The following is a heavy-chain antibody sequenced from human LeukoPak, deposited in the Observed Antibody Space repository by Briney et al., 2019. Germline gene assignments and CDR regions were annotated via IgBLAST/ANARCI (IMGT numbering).Heavy chain of an antibody. D-gene: IGHD1-26*01. V-gene: IGHV6-1*01. CDR2: TYYRSKWYN. CDR3: AEGPTTLDY. J-gene: IGHJ4*02. Sequence: SQTLSLTCAISGDSVSSNNAAWHWIRQSPSRVLEWLGRTYYRSKWYNDYAVSVKSRITINPDTSKNQSSLQLNSVPHEDTAVYYCAEGPTTLDYWGQGTLVTVSS. CDR1: GDSVSSNNAA.